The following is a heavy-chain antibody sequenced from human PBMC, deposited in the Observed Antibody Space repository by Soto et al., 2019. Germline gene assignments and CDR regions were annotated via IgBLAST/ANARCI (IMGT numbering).Heavy chain of an antibody. Sequence: SETLSLTCAVYGGSFSGYYWSWIRQPPGKGLEWIGEINHSGSTNYNPSLKSRVTISVDTSKNQFSLKLSSVTAADTAVYYCARGYCSGGSCYSTRYYYYYGRDVWGQGTTVTVSS. V-gene: IGHV4-34*01. CDR2: INHSGST. CDR3: ARGYCSGGSCYSTRYYYYYGRDV. J-gene: IGHJ6*02. D-gene: IGHD2-15*01. CDR1: GGSFSGYY.